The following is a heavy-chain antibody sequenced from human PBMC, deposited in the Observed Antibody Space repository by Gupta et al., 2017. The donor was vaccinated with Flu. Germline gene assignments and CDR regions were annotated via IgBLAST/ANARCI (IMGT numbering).Heavy chain of an antibody. CDR3: ARVVISDGTKNSNWFDP. D-gene: IGHD3-22*01. CDR2: IYYSGST. V-gene: IGHV4-59*01. Sequence: QVQLQESGPGLVKPSETLSLTCTVSGGSISSYYWSWIRQPPGKGLEWIGYIYYSGSTNYNPSLKSRVTISVDTSKNQFSLKLSSVTAADTAVYYCARVVISDGTKNSNWFDPWGQGTLVTVSS. J-gene: IGHJ5*02. CDR1: GGSISSYY.